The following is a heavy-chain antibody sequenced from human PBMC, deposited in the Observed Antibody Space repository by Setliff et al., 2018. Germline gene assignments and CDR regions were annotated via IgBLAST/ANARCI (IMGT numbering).Heavy chain of an antibody. V-gene: IGHV3-23*03. CDR3: TRAEAPVHDYSNPGGY. Sequence: PGGSLRLSCTASGLSYINDWVTWVRQAPGWGLEWVSIISSDGGSIYYADSVKGRFTISRDNAKNSLYLQMNSLRAEDTAVYYCTRAEAPVHDYSNPGGYWGQGTLVTVSS. CDR1: GLSYINDW. J-gene: IGHJ4*02. D-gene: IGHD4-4*01. CDR2: ISSDGGSI.